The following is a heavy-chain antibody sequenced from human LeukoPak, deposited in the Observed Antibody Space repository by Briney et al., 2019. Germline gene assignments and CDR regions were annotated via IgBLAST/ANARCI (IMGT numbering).Heavy chain of an antibody. Sequence: SQTLSLTCAISGDSLSSNSAAWNWIRQSPSRGLEWLGRTYYRSKWYNDYAVSVKSRITINPDTSKNQFSLQLNSVTPEDTAVYYCARDRRGDYGDYSIYYGMDVWGQGTTVTVSS. CDR2: TYYRSKWYN. CDR1: GDSLSSNSAA. CDR3: ARDRRGDYGDYSIYYGMDV. D-gene: IGHD4-17*01. J-gene: IGHJ6*02. V-gene: IGHV6-1*01.